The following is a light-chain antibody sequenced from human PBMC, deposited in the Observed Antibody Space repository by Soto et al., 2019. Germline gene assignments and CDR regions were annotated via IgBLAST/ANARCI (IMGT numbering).Light chain of an antibody. CDR2: WAS. CDR1: QSVLYSSNNKNY. Sequence: DIVMTQSPDSLAVSLGERATINCKSSQSVLYSSNNKNYLAWYQQKPGQPPKLLIYWASTRESGVPDRFSGSGSGTDFTLTSSSLQAEYVAVYYCQQYYSTPYTFGQGTKLEIK. CDR3: QQYYSTPYT. J-gene: IGKJ2*01. V-gene: IGKV4-1*01.